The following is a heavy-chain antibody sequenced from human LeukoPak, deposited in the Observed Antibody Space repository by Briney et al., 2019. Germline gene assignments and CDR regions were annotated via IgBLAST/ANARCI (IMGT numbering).Heavy chain of an antibody. D-gene: IGHD2-2*02. V-gene: IGHV5-51*01. J-gene: IGHJ5*02. CDR1: GYSFTSYW. CDR2: IYPGDSDT. CDR3: ATSEPAAILGFDP. Sequence: GESLKISCKGSGYSFTSYWIGWVRQMPGKGLEWMGIIYPGDSDTRYSPSFQGQVTISADKSISTAYLQWSSLKASDTAMYYCATSEPAAILGFDPWGQGTLVTVSS.